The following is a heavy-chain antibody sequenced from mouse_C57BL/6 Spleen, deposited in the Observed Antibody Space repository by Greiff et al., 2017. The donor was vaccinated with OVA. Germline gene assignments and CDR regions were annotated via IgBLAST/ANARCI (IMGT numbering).Heavy chain of an antibody. J-gene: IGHJ4*01. Sequence: QVQLQQPGAELVKPGASVKLSCKASGYTFTSYWMHWVKQRPGQGLEWIGMIHPNSGSTNYNEKFKSKATLTVDKSSSTAYMQLSSLTSEDSAVYYCAREGLQGAMDYWGQGTSVTVSS. CDR3: AREGLQGAMDY. CDR2: IHPNSGST. D-gene: IGHD2-2*01. CDR1: GYTFTSYW. V-gene: IGHV1-64*01.